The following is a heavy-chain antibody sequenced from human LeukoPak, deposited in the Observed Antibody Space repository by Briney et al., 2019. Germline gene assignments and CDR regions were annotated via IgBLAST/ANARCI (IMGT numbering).Heavy chain of an antibody. V-gene: IGHV4-4*07. J-gene: IGHJ6*03. CDR1: GGSISSYY. CDR2: IHTSGST. D-gene: IGHD4-17*01. CDR3: ARVVATVTTVYYYMDV. Sequence: SETLSLTCTVSGGSISSYYWSWIRQPAGKGLEWIGRIHTSGSTNYNPSLKSRVTISVDTSKNQFSLKLSSVTAADTAIYYCARVVATVTTVYYYMDVWGKGTTVTISS.